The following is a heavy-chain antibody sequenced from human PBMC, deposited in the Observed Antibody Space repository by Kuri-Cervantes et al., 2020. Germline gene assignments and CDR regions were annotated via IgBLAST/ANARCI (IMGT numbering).Heavy chain of an antibody. CDR3: ARASRCYCSGGSCYSTLSCWFDP. V-gene: IGHV3-23*01. D-gene: IGHD2-15*01. J-gene: IGHJ5*02. Sequence: GESLKISCAASGFTFINYAMSWVRQAPGKGLEWVSSISGSGDKTYYADSVKGRFTISRDNSKNTLYLQMNSLRAEDTAVYHCARASRCYCSGGSCYSTLSCWFDPWGQGTLVTVSS. CDR2: ISGSGDKT. CDR1: GFTFINYA.